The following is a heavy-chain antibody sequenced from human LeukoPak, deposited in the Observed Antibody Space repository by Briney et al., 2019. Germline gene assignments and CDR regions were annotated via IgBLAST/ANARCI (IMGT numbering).Heavy chain of an antibody. D-gene: IGHD5-18*01. CDR2: IYSGGRK. J-gene: IGHJ4*02. V-gene: IGHV3-53*01. CDR3: AREAGSYGDDYYFDY. CDR1: GFTVRSNY. Sequence: GGSLRLSCAASGFTVRSNYMSWVRQARGKGLEWVSVIYSGGRKYYADSGKGRFTISRDNSKNTLYLQMNSLRAEDTAVYYCAREAGSYGDDYYFDYWGQGTLVTVSS.